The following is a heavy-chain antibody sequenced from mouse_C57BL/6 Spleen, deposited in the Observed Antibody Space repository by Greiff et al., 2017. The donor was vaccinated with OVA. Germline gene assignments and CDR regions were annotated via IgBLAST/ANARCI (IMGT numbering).Heavy chain of an antibody. J-gene: IGHJ3*01. CDR1: GYTFTSYW. Sequence: VQLQQPGAELVKPGASVKMFCKASGYTFTSYWITWVKQRPGQGLEWIGDIYPGSGSTNYNEKFKSKATLTVDTSSSTAYMQLSSLTSEDSAVYYCAREGLGYDAWFAYWGQGTLVTVSA. V-gene: IGHV1-55*01. D-gene: IGHD2-2*01. CDR3: AREGLGYDAWFAY. CDR2: IYPGSGST.